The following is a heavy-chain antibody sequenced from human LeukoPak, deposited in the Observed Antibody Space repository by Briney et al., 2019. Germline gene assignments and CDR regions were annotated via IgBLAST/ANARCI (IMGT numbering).Heavy chain of an antibody. Sequence: ASVKVSCKASGYTFTSYGISWVRQAPGQGLEWMGWIHPSTGNPTYAQGFTGRFVFSLDTSVSTTYLQISSLKAEDTAVYFCARAFQSLGGLSLPDYWGQGTLVTVSS. J-gene: IGHJ4*02. V-gene: IGHV7-4-1*02. D-gene: IGHD3-16*02. CDR3: ARAFQSLGGLSLPDY. CDR2: IHPSTGNP. CDR1: GYTFTSYG.